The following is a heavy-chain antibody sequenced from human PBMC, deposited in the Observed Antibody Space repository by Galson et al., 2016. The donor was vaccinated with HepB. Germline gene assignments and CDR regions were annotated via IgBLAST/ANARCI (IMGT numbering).Heavy chain of an antibody. Sequence: PALVKPTQTLTLTCTFSGFSLSTSGMCVSWIRQPPGKALEWLALIDWDEDKYYSTSLKTRLTISKDTSKNQVVRTMTNMDPVDTATYYCARMKNYYYGMDVWGQGTTVTVSS. CDR1: GFSLSTSGMC. CDR2: IDWDEDK. CDR3: ARMKNYYYGMDV. J-gene: IGHJ6*02. V-gene: IGHV2-70*01.